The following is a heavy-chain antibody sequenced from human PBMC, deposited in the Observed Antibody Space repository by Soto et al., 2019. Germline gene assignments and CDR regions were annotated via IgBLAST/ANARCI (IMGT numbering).Heavy chain of an antibody. CDR1: EGTFSPYT. CDR3: TRDWEITVSTWSFGGF. J-gene: IGHJ4*02. D-gene: IGHD3-10*01. CDR2: IIPFHGVT. Sequence: QVQLVQSGAEVKKPGSSVKVSCKASEGTFSPYTINWVRQAPGQGLEWMGRIIPFHGVTNYAQKFQARVTITADKSTSTAYMELSGVRFEDTAMYYCTRDWEITVSTWSFGGFWGRGTLVTVSS. V-gene: IGHV1-69*08.